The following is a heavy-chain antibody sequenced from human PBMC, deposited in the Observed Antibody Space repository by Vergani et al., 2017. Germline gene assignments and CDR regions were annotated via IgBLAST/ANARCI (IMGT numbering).Heavy chain of an antibody. J-gene: IGHJ6*03. CDR3: ARGSGCSSLGYYYMDV. CDR2: INPNSGGT. D-gene: IGHD5-18*01. CDR1: GYTFTGYY. V-gene: IGHV1-2*02. Sequence: QVQLVQSGAEVKKPGASVKVSCKASGYTFTGYYMHWVRQAPGQGLEWMGWINPNSGGTNYAQKFQGRVTMTRDTSISTAYMELSRLRSDDTAVYYCARGSGCSSLGYYYMDVWGKGTTVTVSS.